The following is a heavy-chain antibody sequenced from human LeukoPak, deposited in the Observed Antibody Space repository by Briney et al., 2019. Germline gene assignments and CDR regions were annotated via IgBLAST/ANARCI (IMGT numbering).Heavy chain of an antibody. J-gene: IGHJ5*02. CDR1: GGSISSYY. Sequence: SETLSHTCTVSGGSISSYYWSWIRQPPGKGLEWIGYIYYSGSTNYNPSLKSRVTISVDTSKNQFSLKLSSVTAADTAVYYCARSRRGSGWYSGWFDPWGQGTLVTVSS. D-gene: IGHD6-19*01. V-gene: IGHV4-59*01. CDR3: ARSRRGSGWYSGWFDP. CDR2: IYYSGST.